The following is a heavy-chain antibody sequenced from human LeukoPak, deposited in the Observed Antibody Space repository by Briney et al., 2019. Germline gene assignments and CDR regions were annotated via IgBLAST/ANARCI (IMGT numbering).Heavy chain of an antibody. CDR3: ARGDDYYGSVYGMDV. CDR1: GGSISSGVYY. CDR2: IYYSGST. V-gene: IGHV4-30-4*01. J-gene: IGHJ6*04. Sequence: SQTLSLTCTVSGGSISSGVYYWSWIRQPPGKGLEWIGYIYYSGSTYYNPSLKSRVTISVDTSKSQFSLKLSSVTAADTAVYYCARGDDYYGSVYGMDVWGKGTTVTVSS. D-gene: IGHD3-10*01.